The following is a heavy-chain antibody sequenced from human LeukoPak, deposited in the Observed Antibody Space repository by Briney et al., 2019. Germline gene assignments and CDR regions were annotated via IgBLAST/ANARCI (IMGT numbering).Heavy chain of an antibody. Sequence: SETLSLTCAVYGGSFSGYYWSWIRQPPGKGLEWIGYIYYSGSTYYNPSLKSRVTISVDTSKNQFSLKLSSVTAADTAVYYCARNIAVAGRGDYMDVWGKGTTVTISS. V-gene: IGHV4-59*08. CDR3: ARNIAVAGRGDYMDV. CDR2: IYYSGST. CDR1: GGSFSGYY. D-gene: IGHD6-19*01. J-gene: IGHJ6*03.